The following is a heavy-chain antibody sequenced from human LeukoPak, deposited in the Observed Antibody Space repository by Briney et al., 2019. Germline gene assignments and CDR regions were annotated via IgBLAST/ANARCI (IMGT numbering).Heavy chain of an antibody. V-gene: IGHV3-30*04. CDR2: ISYDGSNK. CDR1: GFTFSSYA. CDR3: ASVVVTRNYYYYYGMDV. D-gene: IGHD2-15*01. Sequence: PGGSLRLSCAASGFTFSSYAMHWVRQAPGKGLEWVAVISYDGSNKYYADSVKGRFTISRDNSKNTLYLQMNSLRAEDTAVYYCASVVVTRNYYYYYGMDVWGQGTTVTVSS. J-gene: IGHJ6*02.